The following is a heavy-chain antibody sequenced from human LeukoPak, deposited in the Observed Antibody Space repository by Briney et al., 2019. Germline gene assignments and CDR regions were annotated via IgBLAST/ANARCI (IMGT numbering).Heavy chain of an antibody. CDR1: GFTFSRYW. Sequence: GGSLRLSCAAAGFTFSRYWMSWVRQATGKGLECVAKIREDGSEKHYVDSVKGRFTISRDNAKNSLYLQMNSLRAEDTAVYYCASYDFSGYDAFDIWGQGTMVTVSS. CDR2: IREDGSEK. D-gene: IGHD3/OR15-3a*01. J-gene: IGHJ3*02. CDR3: ASYDFSGYDAFDI. V-gene: IGHV3-7*01.